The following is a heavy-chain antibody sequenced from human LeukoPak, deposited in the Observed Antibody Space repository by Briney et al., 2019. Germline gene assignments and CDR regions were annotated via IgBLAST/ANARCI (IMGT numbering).Heavy chain of an antibody. Sequence: GGSLRFSCAASGFTFSSYWMSWVRQAPGTGLEWVANIKQDGSEKYYVDPVKGRFTISRDNAKNSLCLQMNSLRVEDTAVYYCARKTGDCWGQGTLVTVSS. D-gene: IGHD1-14*01. CDR2: IKQDGSEK. CDR3: ARKTGDC. V-gene: IGHV3-7*01. J-gene: IGHJ4*02. CDR1: GFTFSSYW.